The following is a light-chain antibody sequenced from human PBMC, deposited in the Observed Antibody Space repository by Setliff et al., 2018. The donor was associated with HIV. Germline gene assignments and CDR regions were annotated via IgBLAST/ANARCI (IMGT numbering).Light chain of an antibody. J-gene: IGLJ1*01. V-gene: IGLV2-14*02. CDR1: SSDVGSYNL. Sequence: SALTQPASVSGSPGQSITISCTGTSSDVGSYNLVSWYQHHPGKAPKLMIYEVSKWLSGVSNRFSGSKSGNTASLTISGLQAEDEADYYCSSYTSSSTYVFGSGTKVTVL. CDR2: EVS. CDR3: SSYTSSSTYV.